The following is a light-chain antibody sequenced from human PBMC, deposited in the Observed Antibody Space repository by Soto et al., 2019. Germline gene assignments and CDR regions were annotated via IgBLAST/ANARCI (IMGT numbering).Light chain of an antibody. Sequence: QSALTQPASVSGSPGQSITISCTGTSRDIGAYNYVSWYQQHPGKAPKLMIYEVTNRPSGISDRFSASRSGNTASLSISGLQAEDEADYFCSSDSSAVAFVFGTGTKLTVL. CDR3: SSDSSAVAFV. J-gene: IGLJ1*01. CDR1: SRDIGAYNY. V-gene: IGLV2-14*01. CDR2: EVT.